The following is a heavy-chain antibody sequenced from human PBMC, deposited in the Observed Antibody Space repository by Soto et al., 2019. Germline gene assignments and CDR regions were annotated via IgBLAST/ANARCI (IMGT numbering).Heavy chain of an antibody. D-gene: IGHD1-1*01. CDR1: GFTFSSYG. J-gene: IGHJ4*02. CDR2: ISYDGSNK. CDR3: ARGHGWNDYFDY. V-gene: IGHV3-30*03. Sequence: GGSLRLSCAASGFTFSSYGMHWVRQAPGKGLEWVAVISYDGSNKYYADSVKGRFTISRDNSKNTLYLQMNSLRAEDTAVYYCARGHGWNDYFDYWGQGTLVTVSS.